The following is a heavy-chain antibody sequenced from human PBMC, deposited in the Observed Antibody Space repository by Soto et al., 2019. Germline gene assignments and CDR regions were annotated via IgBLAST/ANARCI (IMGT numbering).Heavy chain of an antibody. CDR3: ARSIAAAGLFWFDP. Sequence: SETLSLTCTVSGGSISSYYWSWIRQPPGKGLEWIGYIYYSGSTNYNPSLKSRVTISVDTSKNQFSLKLSSVTAADTAVYYCARSIAAAGLFWFDPWGQGTLVTVSS. CDR1: GGSISSYY. D-gene: IGHD6-13*01. V-gene: IGHV4-59*01. J-gene: IGHJ5*02. CDR2: IYYSGST.